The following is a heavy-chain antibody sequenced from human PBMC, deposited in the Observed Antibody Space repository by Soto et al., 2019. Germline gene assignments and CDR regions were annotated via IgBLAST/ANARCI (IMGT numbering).Heavy chain of an antibody. V-gene: IGHV2-5*01. Sequence: QITLKESGPTLVKPTQTLTLTCNFSGFSLSDSAVGVGWIRQPPGKALEWLALLYWNDDNHYSPSLRSRLSLTKDTSKNQVVLTVTNMDPVDTATYYCAHGSGWLFDYWGQGTLVTVSS. CDR1: GFSLSDSAVG. CDR2: LYWNDDN. CDR3: AHGSGWLFDY. D-gene: IGHD6-19*01. J-gene: IGHJ4*02.